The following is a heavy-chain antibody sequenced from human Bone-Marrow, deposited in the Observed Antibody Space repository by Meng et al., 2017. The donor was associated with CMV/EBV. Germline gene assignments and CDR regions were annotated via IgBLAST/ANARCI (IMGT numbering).Heavy chain of an antibody. CDR2: IYYSGST. V-gene: IGHV4-39*07. Sequence: SETLSLTCTVSGGSISSSSYYWGWIRQPPGKGLEWIGSIYYSGSTYYNPSLKSRVTISVDTSKNQFSLKLSSVTAADTAVYYCARKRWNAGSITYYQYAMEVWGQGTRVTVYS. J-gene: IGHJ6*01. CDR3: ARKRWNAGSITYYQYAMEV. D-gene: IGHD3-3*02. CDR1: GGSISSSSYY.